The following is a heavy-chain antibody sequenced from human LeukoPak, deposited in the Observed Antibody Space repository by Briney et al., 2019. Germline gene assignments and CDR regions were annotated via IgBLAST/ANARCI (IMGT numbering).Heavy chain of an antibody. Sequence: PGGSLRLSCAASGFTFSSYWMHWVRQAPRKGLVWVSRINNDGSSTKYADSVKGRFTISRDNANNTLFLQMSSLRVEDTAVYYCATSDAGTPSFWGQGTLVTVSS. J-gene: IGHJ4*02. CDR2: INNDGSST. D-gene: IGHD1-7*01. CDR1: GFTFSSYW. CDR3: ATSDAGTPSF. V-gene: IGHV3-74*01.